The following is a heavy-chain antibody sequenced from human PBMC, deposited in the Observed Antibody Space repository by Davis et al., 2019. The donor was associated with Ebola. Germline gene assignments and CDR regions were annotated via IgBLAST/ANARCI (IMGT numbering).Heavy chain of an antibody. CDR2: ISSSSSYT. CDR1: GFTFSDYY. D-gene: IGHD3-10*01. Sequence: GGSLRLSCAASGFTFSDYYMSWIRQAPGKGLEWVSYISSSSSYTNYADSVKGRFTISRDNAKNSLYLQMNSLRAEDTAVYYCARDRITMIRGVYYYYYGMDVWGKGTTVTVSS. CDR3: ARDRITMIRGVYYYYYGMDV. J-gene: IGHJ6*04. V-gene: IGHV3-11*06.